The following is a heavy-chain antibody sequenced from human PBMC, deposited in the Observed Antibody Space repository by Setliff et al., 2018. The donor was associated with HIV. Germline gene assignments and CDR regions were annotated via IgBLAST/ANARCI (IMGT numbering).Heavy chain of an antibody. V-gene: IGHV1-3*01. J-gene: IGHJ4*02. CDR3: ASLGGLLYTSSSLRGVDY. D-gene: IGHD6-6*01. Sequence: ASVKVSCKASRYTFTSYAIHWLRQAPGQRLEWMGWINAGYGNTEYSQKFQGRVTITRDTSASAAYMELRSLTSEDTAVYYCASLGGLLYTSSSLRGVDYWGQGTLVTVSS. CDR2: INAGYGNT. CDR1: RYTFTSYA.